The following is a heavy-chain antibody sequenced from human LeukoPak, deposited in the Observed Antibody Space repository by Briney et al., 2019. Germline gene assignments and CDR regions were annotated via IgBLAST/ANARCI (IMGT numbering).Heavy chain of an antibody. J-gene: IGHJ5*02. CDR1: GFTFSSYW. CDR3: ARPSMVRGEDWFDP. V-gene: IGHV3-74*01. CDR2: INSDGSST. D-gene: IGHD3-10*01. Sequence: GGSLRVSCAASGFTFSSYWMHWVRQAPGKGLVWASRINSDGSSTSYADSVKGRFTISRDNAKNTLYLQMNSLRAEDTAVYYCARPSMVRGEDWFDPWGQGTLVTVSS.